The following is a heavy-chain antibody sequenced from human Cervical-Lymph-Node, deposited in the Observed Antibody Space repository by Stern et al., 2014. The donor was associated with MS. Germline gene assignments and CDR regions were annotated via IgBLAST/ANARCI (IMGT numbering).Heavy chain of an antibody. V-gene: IGHV1-69*06. D-gene: IGHD3-22*01. CDR1: GGTFSSYA. CDR2: IIPIFGTA. CDR3: ARGYYDSSGWYYYYYGMDV. J-gene: IGHJ6*02. Sequence: QVQLVQSGAEVKKPGSSVKVSCKASGGTFSSYAISWVRQAPGQGLEWMGGIIPIFGTANYAQKFQGRVTITADKSTSTAYMELSSLRSEDTAVYYCARGYYDSSGWYYYYYGMDVWGQGTTVTVSS.